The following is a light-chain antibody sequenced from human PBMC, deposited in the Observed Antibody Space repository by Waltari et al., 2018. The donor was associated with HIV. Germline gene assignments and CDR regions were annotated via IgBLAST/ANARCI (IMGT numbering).Light chain of an antibody. J-gene: IGLJ3*02. CDR3: QTWGTGIRV. CDR2: LNSDGSH. Sequence: QLVLTQSPSASASLAASVKLTCTLSSGHSSYAIAWHQQQPEKGPRYLMKLNSDGSHSKGDGIPDRFSGSSSRAERYLTISSLQSEDEADYYCQTWGTGIRVFGGGTKLTVL. V-gene: IGLV4-69*01. CDR1: SGHSSYA.